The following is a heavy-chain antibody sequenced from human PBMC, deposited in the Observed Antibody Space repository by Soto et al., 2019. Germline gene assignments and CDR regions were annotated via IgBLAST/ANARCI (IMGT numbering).Heavy chain of an antibody. Sequence: GGSLRLSCAASGFTFSTYAMAWVRQAPGKGLEWVSGVSASGLNTDYADPVKGRFYISRDNSKNTVSLHMTNMDPVDTATYYCAHRLARGATGLYFQHWGQGTPVTVSS. V-gene: IGHV3-23*01. CDR3: AHRLARGATGLYFQH. D-gene: IGHD3-9*01. CDR2: VSASGLNT. J-gene: IGHJ1*01. CDR1: GFTFSTYA.